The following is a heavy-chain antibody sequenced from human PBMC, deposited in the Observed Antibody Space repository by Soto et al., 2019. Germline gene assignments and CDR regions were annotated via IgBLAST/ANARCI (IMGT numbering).Heavy chain of an antibody. J-gene: IGHJ4*02. D-gene: IGHD3-22*01. CDR2: IYYSGST. CDR1: GGSISSYY. CDR3: ARARYDSTFNY. Sequence: QVQLQESGPGLVKPSETLSLTCTVSGGSISSYYWSWIRQPPGKGLEWIGYIYYSGSTNYNPSLKSRVTISVDTSKNQFSLKLSSVTAADTAVYYCARARYDSTFNYWGQGTLVTVSS. V-gene: IGHV4-59*01.